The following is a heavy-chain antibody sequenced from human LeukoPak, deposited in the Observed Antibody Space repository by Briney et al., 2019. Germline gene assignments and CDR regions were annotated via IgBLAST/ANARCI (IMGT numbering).Heavy chain of an antibody. D-gene: IGHD6-6*01. CDR2: VFYSGKT. J-gene: IGHJ6*03. CDR1: GGSISISSYY. V-gene: IGHV4-61*01. CDR3: ARDFNPSGSPYYYYYMDV. Sequence: PSETLSLTCTVSGGSISISSYYWSWIRQSPGKGLEWIGYVFYSGKTDYSPSLRSRVSMSVDTSKNQFSLKVTSVTAADTAVYYCARDFNPSGSPYYYYYMDVWGKGTTVTVSS.